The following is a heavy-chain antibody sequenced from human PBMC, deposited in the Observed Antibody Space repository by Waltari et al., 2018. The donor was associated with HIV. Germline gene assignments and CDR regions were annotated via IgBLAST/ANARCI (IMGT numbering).Heavy chain of an antibody. V-gene: IGHV4-39*01. D-gene: IGHD2-2*01. Sequence: QLQLQESGPGLVKPSETLSLTCTVSGGSISSSSYYWGWIRQPPGKGLEWIGSIYYSGNTYFNPSLKSRVTLYVDTSKNQFSRKLSSVTAADTAVYYCALIVVVPAAKLNWFDPWGQGTLVTVSS. CDR3: ALIVVVPAAKLNWFDP. J-gene: IGHJ5*02. CDR1: GGSISSSSYY. CDR2: IYYSGNT.